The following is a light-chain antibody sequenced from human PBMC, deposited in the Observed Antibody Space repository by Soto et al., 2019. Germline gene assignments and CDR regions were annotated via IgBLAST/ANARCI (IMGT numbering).Light chain of an antibody. Sequence: DIQLTQSPSFLSASIGDRVTITCRASQAIDTYLAWYQQKPGRAPKLLIYAASTLQSGVPSRFSGSGSGTEFTLTITSLQPEDFATYYCQQLHSYLLTFGGGTKVQIK. V-gene: IGKV1-9*01. CDR2: AAS. CDR1: QAIDTY. CDR3: QQLHSYLLT. J-gene: IGKJ4*01.